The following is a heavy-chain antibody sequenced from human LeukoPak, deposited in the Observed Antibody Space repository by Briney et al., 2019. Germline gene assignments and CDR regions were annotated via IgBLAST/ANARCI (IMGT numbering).Heavy chain of an antibody. CDR1: GYTFTSYY. J-gene: IGHJ5*02. D-gene: IGHD6-13*01. V-gene: IGHV1-46*01. CDR2: INPSGGST. CDR3: ARVKQQLRPFNWFDP. Sequence: ASVKVSCKASGYTFTSYYMHWVRQAPGQGLEWMGIINPSGGSTSYAQKFQGRVTMTRDMSTSTVYMELSSLRSEDTAVYYCARVKQQLRPFNWFDPWGQGTLVTVSS.